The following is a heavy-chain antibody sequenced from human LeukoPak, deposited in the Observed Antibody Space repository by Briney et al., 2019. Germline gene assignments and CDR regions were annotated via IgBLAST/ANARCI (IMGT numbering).Heavy chain of an antibody. Sequence: GGSLRLSCRASGFTFSNYGMLWVRQAPGKGLEWVAFIRYDGSNKFYADSVKGRVTISRDNSKNTLFLQMNSLRAEDTAVYYCAKAGRGLDWGQGTLVTVSS. D-gene: IGHD3-16*01. CDR3: AKAGRGLD. CDR1: GFTFSNYG. CDR2: IRYDGSNK. V-gene: IGHV3-30*02. J-gene: IGHJ4*02.